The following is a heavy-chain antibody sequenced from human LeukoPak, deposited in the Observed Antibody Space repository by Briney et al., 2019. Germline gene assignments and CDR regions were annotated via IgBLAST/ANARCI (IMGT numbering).Heavy chain of an antibody. CDR3: AKASEGYSYGSPFDY. CDR2: ISGSGGST. D-gene: IGHD5-18*01. J-gene: IGHJ4*02. Sequence: GGSLRLSCAASGFTFSSYAMSWVRQVPGKGLERVSAISGSGGSTYYADSVKGRFTISRDNSKNTLYLQMNSLRAEDTAVYYCAKASEGYSYGSPFDYWGQGTLVTVSS. V-gene: IGHV3-23*01. CDR1: GFTFSSYA.